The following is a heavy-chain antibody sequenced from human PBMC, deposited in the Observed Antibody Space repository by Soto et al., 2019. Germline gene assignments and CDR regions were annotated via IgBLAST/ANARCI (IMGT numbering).Heavy chain of an antibody. J-gene: IGHJ6*02. CDR3: AREGRITMIVVASGMDV. V-gene: IGHV1-69*13. Sequence: SVKVSCKASGDTFSTYTITCMRQAPGQGLGWMGGIIPRSATSNYAQKFQGRVTITADESTSTAYMELSSLRSEDTAVYYCAREGRITMIVVASGMDVWGQGTTVTVSS. CDR2: IIPRSATS. CDR1: GDTFSTYT. D-gene: IGHD3-22*01.